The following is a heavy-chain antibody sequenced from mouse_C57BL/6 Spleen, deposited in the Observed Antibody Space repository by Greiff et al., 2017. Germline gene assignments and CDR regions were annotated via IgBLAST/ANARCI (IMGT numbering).Heavy chain of an antibody. Sequence: VKLMESGAELVRPGTSVKVSCKASGYAFTNYLIEWVKQRPGQGLEWIGVINPGSGGTNYNEKFKGKATLTADKSSSTAYMQLSSLTSEDSAVYFCARDDYDAYFDYWGQGTTLTVSS. D-gene: IGHD2-4*01. J-gene: IGHJ2*01. CDR2: INPGSGGT. CDR3: ARDDYDAYFDY. V-gene: IGHV1-54*01. CDR1: GYAFTNYL.